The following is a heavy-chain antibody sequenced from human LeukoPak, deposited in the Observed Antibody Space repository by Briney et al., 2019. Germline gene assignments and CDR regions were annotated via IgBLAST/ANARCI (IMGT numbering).Heavy chain of an antibody. V-gene: IGHV3-48*01. CDR2: ISSSGSPI. D-gene: IGHD3-3*01. Sequence: TGGSLRLSCAASGFTFSSYSMNWVRQAPGKGLEWISYISSSGSPIYYADSVKGRFTIARDNAKNSLFLQMNSLRAEDTAVYYCARVPRFSAIFGWGQGTTVTVSS. CDR1: GFTFSSYS. CDR3: ARVPRFSAIFG. J-gene: IGHJ6*02.